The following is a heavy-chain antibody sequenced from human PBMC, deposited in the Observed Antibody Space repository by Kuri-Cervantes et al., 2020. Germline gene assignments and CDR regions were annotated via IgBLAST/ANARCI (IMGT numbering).Heavy chain of an antibody. V-gene: IGHV1-8*01. CDR2: ISTYSTDT. CDR1: GYTFSSYG. CDR3: ATSSMIGENWFDP. Sequence: ASVKVSCKASGYTFSSYGITWVRQAPGQGLEWMGWISTYSTDTVYARKFQGRVTMTGNTSISTAYMELSSLRSEDTAVYYCATSSMIGENWFDPWGQGTLVTVSS. J-gene: IGHJ5*02. D-gene: IGHD3-22*01.